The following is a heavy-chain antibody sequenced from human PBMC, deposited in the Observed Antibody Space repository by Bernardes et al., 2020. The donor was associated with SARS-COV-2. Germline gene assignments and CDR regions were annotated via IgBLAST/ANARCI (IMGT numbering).Heavy chain of an antibody. V-gene: IGHV3-21*01. CDR1: GFSFRSYS. D-gene: IGHD5-18*01. CDR2: VSSSGTFI. J-gene: IGHJ6*02. CDR3: VRDLVGYSQGWGPLSDMDV. Sequence: GGSLRLSCAASGFSFRSYSMNWVRQAPGKGFEWVSSVSSSGTFIFYGDSVRARFTISRDNAKNSLYLQMNSLRVEDTAVYYCVRDLVGYSQGWGPLSDMDVWGQGTTVIVSS.